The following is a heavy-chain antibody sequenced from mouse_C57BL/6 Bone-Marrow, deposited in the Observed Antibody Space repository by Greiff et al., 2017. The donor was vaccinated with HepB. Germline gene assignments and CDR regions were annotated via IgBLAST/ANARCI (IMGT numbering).Heavy chain of an antibody. CDR2: ISYDGSN. CDR3: ARDLYYDYDNFDY. J-gene: IGHJ2*01. CDR1: GYSITSGYY. V-gene: IGHV3-6*01. Sequence: DVKLQESGPGLVKPSQSLSLTCSVTGYSITSGYYWNWIRQFPGNKLEWMGYISYDGSNNYNPSLKNRISITRDTSKNQFFLKLNSVTTEDTATYYCARDLYYDYDNFDYWGQGTTLTVSS. D-gene: IGHD2-4*01.